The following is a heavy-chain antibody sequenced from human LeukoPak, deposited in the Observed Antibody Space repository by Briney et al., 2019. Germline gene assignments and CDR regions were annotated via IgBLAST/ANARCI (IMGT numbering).Heavy chain of an antibody. J-gene: IGHJ6*02. CDR1: GGSFSGYY. V-gene: IGHV4-34*01. CDR3: ARRTRGYSYGPYYYGMDV. Sequence: SETLSLTCAVYGGSFSGYYWSWIRQPPGKGLEWIGEINHSGSTNYNPSLKSRVTISLATSKNQFSLKLSSVTAADTAVYYCARRTRGYSYGPYYYGMDVWGQGTTVTVSS. D-gene: IGHD5-18*01. CDR2: INHSGST.